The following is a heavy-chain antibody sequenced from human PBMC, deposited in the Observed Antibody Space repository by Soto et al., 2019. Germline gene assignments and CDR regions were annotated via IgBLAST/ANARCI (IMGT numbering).Heavy chain of an antibody. Sequence: PGESLKISCKGSGYDFSSYWIGWVRQVPGKGLEGMAIIYPADSDSKYSPSFQGQVTISADKSTSTAYLQWSSLKASDTAMYYCARHRWTTTTNNPFEIRGQGTLVSVSS. CDR3: ARHRWTTTTNNPFEI. J-gene: IGHJ4*02. CDR1: GYDFSSYW. CDR2: IYPADSDS. V-gene: IGHV5-51*01. D-gene: IGHD4-4*01.